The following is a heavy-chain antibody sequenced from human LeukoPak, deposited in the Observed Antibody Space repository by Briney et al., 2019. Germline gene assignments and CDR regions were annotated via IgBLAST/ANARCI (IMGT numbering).Heavy chain of an antibody. CDR3: ARVSLSGWYVY. D-gene: IGHD6-19*01. J-gene: IGHJ4*02. CDR1: GYTFTSYD. CDR2: MNSNSGNT. Sequence: ASVKVSCKASGYTFTSYDINWVRQATGQGLEWMGWMNSNSGNTGYAQKFQGRVTITRNTSISTAYMELSSLRSEDTAVYYCARVSLSGWYVYWGQGTLVTVSS. V-gene: IGHV1-8*03.